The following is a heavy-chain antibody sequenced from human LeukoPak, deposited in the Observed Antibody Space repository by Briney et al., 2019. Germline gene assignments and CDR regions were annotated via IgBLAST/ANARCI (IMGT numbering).Heavy chain of an antibody. CDR2: INHSGST. CDR1: GGSFSGYY. D-gene: IGHD4-11*01. Sequence: SETLSLTCAVYGGSFSGYYWSWIRQPPGKGLEXIGEINHSGSTNYNPSLKSRVTISVDTSKNQFSLKLSSVTAADTAVYYCARALMTTSSWFDPWGQGTLVTVSS. CDR3: ARALMTTSSWFDP. J-gene: IGHJ5*02. V-gene: IGHV4-34*01.